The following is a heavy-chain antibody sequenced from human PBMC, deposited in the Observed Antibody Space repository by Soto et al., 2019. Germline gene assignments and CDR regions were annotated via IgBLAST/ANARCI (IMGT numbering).Heavy chain of an antibody. CDR2: IYYGATA. D-gene: IGHD1-26*01. Sequence: KTSETLSLTCVVSGHSISSSHFWGWLRQPPGKGLEWIGSIYYGATAYYNPSLKSRVTISKDMSKNQFSLSLSSVTAADTAFYYCARDGSVGTGWFDPWGQGTLVTVSS. J-gene: IGHJ5*02. CDR1: GHSISSSHF. CDR3: ARDGSVGTGWFDP. V-gene: IGHV4-38-2*02.